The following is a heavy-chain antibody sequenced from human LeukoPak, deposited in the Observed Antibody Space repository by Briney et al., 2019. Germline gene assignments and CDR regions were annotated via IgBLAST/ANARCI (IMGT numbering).Heavy chain of an antibody. CDR1: GGTFSSYA. D-gene: IGHD6-19*01. CDR3: ARTDYHGSGWYGDFDY. J-gene: IGHJ4*02. Sequence: SVKVSCKASGGTFSSYAISWVRQAPGQGLEWMGGIIPIFGTANYAQKVQGRVTITTDESTSTAYMELSSLRSEDTAVYYCARTDYHGSGWYGDFDYWGQGTPVTVSS. V-gene: IGHV1-69*05. CDR2: IIPIFGTA.